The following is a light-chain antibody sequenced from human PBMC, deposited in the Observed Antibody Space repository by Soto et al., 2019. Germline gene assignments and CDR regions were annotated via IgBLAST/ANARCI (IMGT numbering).Light chain of an antibody. Sequence: QWVLSQPASVSWSPGQSITISCTGTSSDVGLYDYVSWYQQHPGKAPQLMIYAVSNRPSGVSNRFSASKSGNTASLFISGLQAEDEADYYCSSYTSDSSYVFGSGTKVTVL. CDR1: SSDVGLYDY. J-gene: IGLJ1*01. CDR2: AVS. V-gene: IGLV2-14*01. CDR3: SSYTSDSSYV.